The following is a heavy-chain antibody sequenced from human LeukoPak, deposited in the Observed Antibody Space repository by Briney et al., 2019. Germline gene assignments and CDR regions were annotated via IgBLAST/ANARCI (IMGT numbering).Heavy chain of an antibody. J-gene: IGHJ5*02. CDR1: GFSVNAYA. CDR3: ARVEWQLASPRFDP. CDR2: ISNGDSTI. D-gene: IGHD6-6*01. Sequence: GGSLRLSCAASGFSVNAYAMTWVRQSPGKGLEWLSYISNGDSTIDYADSVKGRFSVSRDNAQNSLFLQMTSLRADDSAVYYCARVEWQLASPRFDPWGQGTLVSVS. V-gene: IGHV3-48*04.